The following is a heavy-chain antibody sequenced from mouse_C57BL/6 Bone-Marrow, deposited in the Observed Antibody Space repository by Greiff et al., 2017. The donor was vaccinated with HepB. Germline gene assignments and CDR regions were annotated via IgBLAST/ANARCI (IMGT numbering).Heavy chain of an antibody. Sequence: VQLQQSGPGLVAPSQSLSITCTVSGFSLTSYGVDWVRQSPGKGLEWLGVIWGVGSTNYNSALKSRLSISKDNSKSQVFLKMNSLQTDDTAMYYCARDYYSSSLWYFDVWGTGTTVTVSS. V-gene: IGHV2-6*01. D-gene: IGHD1-1*01. CDR2: IWGVGST. J-gene: IGHJ1*03. CDR1: GFSLTSYG. CDR3: ARDYYSSSLWYFDV.